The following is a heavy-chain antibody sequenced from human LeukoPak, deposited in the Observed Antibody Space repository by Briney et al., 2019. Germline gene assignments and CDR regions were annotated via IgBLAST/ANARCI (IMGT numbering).Heavy chain of an antibody. CDR1: GFTVSSNY. J-gene: IGHJ4*02. CDR2: IYTECNS. Sequence: PGGSLRLSCAASGFTVSSNYMSWVRQAPGKGLEWVSVIYTECNSYYADSMKHRFTISRDNSKNTVYLQMNSLRAEDTAVYYFSIVAHIIFSLHYWGQGTLVTVSS. CDR3: SIVAHIIFSLHY. D-gene: IGHD3/OR15-3a*01. V-gene: IGHV3-66*01.